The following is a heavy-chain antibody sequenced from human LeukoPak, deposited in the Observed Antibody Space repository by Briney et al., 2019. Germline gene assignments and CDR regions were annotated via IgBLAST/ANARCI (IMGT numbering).Heavy chain of an antibody. CDR3: ATYSGAHHKTFDY. CDR2: ISSSGSTI. V-gene: IGHV3-48*04. CDR1: GFTFSADW. Sequence: GGSLRLSCAASGFTFSADWMNWVRQAPGKGLEWVSYISSSGSTIYYADSVKGRFTISRDNAKNSLYLQLNSLRGEDTAVYYCATYSGAHHKTFDYWGQGTLVSVSS. J-gene: IGHJ4*02. D-gene: IGHD1-26*01.